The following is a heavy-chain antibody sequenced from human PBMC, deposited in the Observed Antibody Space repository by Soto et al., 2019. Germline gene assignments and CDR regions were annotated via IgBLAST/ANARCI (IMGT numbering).Heavy chain of an antibody. Sequence: GASVKVSCKASGGTFSSYAISWVRQAPGQGLEWMGGIIPIFGTANYAQKFQGRVTITADKSTSTAYMELSSLRSEDTAVYYCATRRGGRYCNNGVCYDYWGQGTLVTVSS. CDR2: IIPIFGTA. CDR1: GGTFSSYA. D-gene: IGHD2-8*01. J-gene: IGHJ4*02. CDR3: ATRRGGRYCNNGVCYDY. V-gene: IGHV1-69*06.